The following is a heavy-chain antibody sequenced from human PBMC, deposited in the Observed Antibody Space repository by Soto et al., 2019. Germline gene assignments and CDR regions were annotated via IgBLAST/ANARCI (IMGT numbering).Heavy chain of an antibody. CDR3: ARDPQVRGVIPHAGGMDV. Sequence: QVQLQQWGAGLLKPSESLSLTCAVYGGSFRGYYWSWIRQPPGKGLEWIGEINHSGSTNYNPSRKSRVTISVDTSKNQFSLKLTSVTAADTAVYYCARDPQVRGVIPHAGGMDVWGQGTTVTVSS. J-gene: IGHJ6*02. CDR2: INHSGST. CDR1: GGSFRGYY. D-gene: IGHD3-10*01. V-gene: IGHV4-34*01.